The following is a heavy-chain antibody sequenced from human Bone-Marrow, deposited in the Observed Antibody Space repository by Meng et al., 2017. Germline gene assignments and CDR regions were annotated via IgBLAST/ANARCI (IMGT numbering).Heavy chain of an antibody. Sequence: SETLSLTCTVSGGSIGSSSYYWGWIRQPPGKGLEWIGSIYYSGSTYYNPSLKSRVTISVDTSKNQFSLKLSSVTAADTAVYYCARDRFIGYYYGSGAEFDYWGQGTLVTVSS. J-gene: IGHJ4*02. V-gene: IGHV4-39*07. CDR1: GGSIGSSSYY. D-gene: IGHD3-10*01. CDR2: IYYSGST. CDR3: ARDRFIGYYYGSGAEFDY.